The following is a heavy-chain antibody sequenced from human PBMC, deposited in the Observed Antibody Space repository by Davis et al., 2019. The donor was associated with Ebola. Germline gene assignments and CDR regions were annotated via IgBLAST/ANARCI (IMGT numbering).Heavy chain of an antibody. CDR2: INHSGST. CDR3: ARGYVVATIRRFDP. V-gene: IGHV4-34*01. Sequence: MPSETLSLTCAVYGGSFSGYYWSWIRQPPGKGLEWIGEINHSGSTNYNPSLKSRVTISVDTSKNQFSLKLSSVTAADTAVYYCARGYVVATIRRFDPWGQGTLVTVSS. D-gene: IGHD5-12*01. J-gene: IGHJ5*02. CDR1: GGSFSGYY.